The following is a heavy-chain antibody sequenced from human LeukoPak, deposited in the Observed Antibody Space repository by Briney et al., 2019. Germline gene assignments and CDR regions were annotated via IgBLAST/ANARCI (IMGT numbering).Heavy chain of an antibody. D-gene: IGHD6-13*01. J-gene: IGHJ4*02. CDR2: INAGNGNT. CDR3: ARPPTGVAAAADYFDY. Sequence: GASVKVSCEASGYTFTSYAMHWVRQAPGQRLEWMGWINAGNGNTKYSQKFQGRVTITRDTSASTAYMELSSLRSEDTAVYYCARPPTGVAAAADYFDYWGQGTLVTVSS. V-gene: IGHV1-3*01. CDR1: GYTFTSYA.